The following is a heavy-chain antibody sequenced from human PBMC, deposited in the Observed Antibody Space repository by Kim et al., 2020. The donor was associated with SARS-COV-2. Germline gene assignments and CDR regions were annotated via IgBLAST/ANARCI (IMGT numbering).Heavy chain of an antibody. J-gene: IGHJ6*02. Sequence: GGSLRLSCAASGFTFSSYAMSWVRQAPGKGLEWVSAISGSGGSTYYADSVKGRFTISRDNSKNTLYLQMNSLRADDTAVYYCAKEGGSGCYYKLVYYYYGMDVWGQGTTVTVSS. CDR1: GFTFSSYA. CDR3: AKEGGSGCYYKLVYYYYGMDV. CDR2: ISGSGGST. D-gene: IGHD3-10*01. V-gene: IGHV3-23*01.